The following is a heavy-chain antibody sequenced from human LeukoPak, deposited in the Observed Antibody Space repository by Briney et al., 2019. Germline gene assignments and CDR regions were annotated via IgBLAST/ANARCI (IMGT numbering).Heavy chain of an antibody. Sequence: SETLSLTCAVYGGSFSGYYWSWIRQPPGKGLEWIGEINHSGSTNYNPSLKSRVTISVDTSKNQFSLKLSSVTAADTAVYYCARRKGYYYDSRGYFHRWGQGTLVTVYS. V-gene: IGHV4-34*01. CDR3: ARRKGYYYDSRGYFHR. J-gene: IGHJ4*02. D-gene: IGHD3-22*01. CDR1: GGSFSGYY. CDR2: INHSGST.